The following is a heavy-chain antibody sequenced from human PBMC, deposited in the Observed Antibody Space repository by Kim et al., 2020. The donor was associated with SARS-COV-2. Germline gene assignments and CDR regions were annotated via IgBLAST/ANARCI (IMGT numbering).Heavy chain of an antibody. D-gene: IGHD5-12*01. Sequence: YYADSVKGRFTISRDNAKNSLHLQMNNLRADDTAVYYCARGGYSGYGLDYWGQGTLVTVSS. V-gene: IGHV3-7*04. J-gene: IGHJ4*02. CDR3: ARGGYSGYGLDY.